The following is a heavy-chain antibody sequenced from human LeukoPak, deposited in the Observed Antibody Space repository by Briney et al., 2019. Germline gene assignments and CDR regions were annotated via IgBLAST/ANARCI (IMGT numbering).Heavy chain of an antibody. V-gene: IGHV3-48*02. J-gene: IGHJ4*02. Sequence: GGSLRLSCAASGFIFSSYSMSWVRQAPGKGLEWLSYISSSNHAIYYADSVKGRFTISRDNAKNSLFLQMNSLRDEDTAVYYCARDLEAANTYYFDYWGQGTMVTVSS. CDR3: ARDLEAANTYYFDY. D-gene: IGHD6-13*01. CDR1: GFIFSSYS. CDR2: ISSSNHAI.